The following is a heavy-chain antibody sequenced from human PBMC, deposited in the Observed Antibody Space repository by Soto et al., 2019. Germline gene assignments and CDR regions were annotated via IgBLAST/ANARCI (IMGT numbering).Heavy chain of an antibody. J-gene: IGHJ5*02. CDR3: ARGLVGEENNWFDP. CDR1: GGSISSGDYY. Sequence: KTSETLSLTCTVSGGSISSGDYYWSWIRQPPGKGLEWIGYIYYSGSTYYNPSLKSRVTISVDTSKNQFSLKLSSVTAADTAVYYCARGLVGEENNWFDPWGQGTLVTVCS. D-gene: IGHD3-10*01. V-gene: IGHV4-30-4*01. CDR2: IYYSGST.